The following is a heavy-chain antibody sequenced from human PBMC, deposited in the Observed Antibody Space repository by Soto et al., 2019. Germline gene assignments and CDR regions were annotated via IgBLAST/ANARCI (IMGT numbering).Heavy chain of an antibody. Sequence: EVQLLESGGGLVQPGGSLRLSCAASGFTFSSYAMAWVRQAPGKGLEWLSTIVGSGRRTYHADSVKGRFTISRDNSKNTLYLQMNNLRAEDTAVYYCAKATVTTLFYFDFWGQGILVTVST. CDR2: IVGSGRRT. V-gene: IGHV3-23*01. J-gene: IGHJ4*02. CDR3: AKATVTTLFYFDF. D-gene: IGHD4-17*01. CDR1: GFTFSSYA.